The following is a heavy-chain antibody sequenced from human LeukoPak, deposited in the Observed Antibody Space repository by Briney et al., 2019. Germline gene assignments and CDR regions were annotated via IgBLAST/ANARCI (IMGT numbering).Heavy chain of an antibody. CDR3: ARDQEGFDY. Sequence: EASVTVSCKASGYAFTSYFMHWVRQAPGQGLEWMGMIYPRDGSTSYAQRFQDRVTVTRDTSTSTVHMELSGLRSEDTAVYYCARDQEGFDYWGQGTLVTVSS. J-gene: IGHJ4*02. CDR1: GYAFTSYF. CDR2: IYPRDGST. V-gene: IGHV1-46*01.